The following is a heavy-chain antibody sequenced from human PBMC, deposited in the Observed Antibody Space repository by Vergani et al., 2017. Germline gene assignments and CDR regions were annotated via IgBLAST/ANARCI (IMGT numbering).Heavy chain of an antibody. CDR3: ASQAPLGPPDYYYYYMDV. J-gene: IGHJ6*03. V-gene: IGHV1-69*01. CDR2: IIPIFGTA. Sequence: QVQLVQSGAEVKKPGSSVKVSCKASGGTFSSYAISWVRQAPGQGLEWMGGIIPIFGTANYAQKFQGRVTSTADESTSTAYMELSSLRSEDTAVYYCASQAPLGPPDYYYYYMDVWGKGTTVTVSS. CDR1: GGTFSSYA.